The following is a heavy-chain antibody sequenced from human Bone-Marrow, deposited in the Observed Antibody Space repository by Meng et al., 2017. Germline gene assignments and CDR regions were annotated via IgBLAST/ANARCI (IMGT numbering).Heavy chain of an antibody. D-gene: IGHD3-22*01. J-gene: IGHJ5*02. Sequence: QVPHRTGGAGLLKPSETLSLTCAVSGGSFSGYYWSWIRQPPGKGLEWIGEINHSGSTNYNPSLKSRVTISVDTSKNQFSLKLSSVTAADTAVYYCARVGVVVITPNWFDPWGQGTLVTVSS. V-gene: IGHV4-34*01. CDR1: GGSFSGYY. CDR3: ARVGVVVITPNWFDP. CDR2: INHSGST.